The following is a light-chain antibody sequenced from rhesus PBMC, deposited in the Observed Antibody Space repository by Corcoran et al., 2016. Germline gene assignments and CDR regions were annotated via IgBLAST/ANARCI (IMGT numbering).Light chain of an antibody. CDR2: RAS. V-gene: IGKV1-69*01. CDR3: KQQDNSPYS. Sequence: DIQMTQSPSSLSASVGDRVTITCRASQVISNWLAWYRQKPGKAPKLLIYRASNLETGVPSRFSGSGTGTDFTITISSLQPEDIETYYCKQQDNSPYSFGQGTKVEIK. CDR1: QVISNW. J-gene: IGKJ2*01.